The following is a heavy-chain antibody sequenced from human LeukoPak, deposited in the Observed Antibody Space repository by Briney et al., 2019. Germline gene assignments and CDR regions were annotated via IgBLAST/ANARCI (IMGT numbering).Heavy chain of an antibody. J-gene: IGHJ4*02. Sequence: GGSLRLSCVASGFTFSDYYMSWLRQAPGKGLEYLSYISGTSSDTNYADSVRGRFTISRDNAENSLYLQMNSLRVEDTAVYYCARTARTPAYWGQGTLVTVSS. V-gene: IGHV3-11*06. CDR3: ARTARTPAY. D-gene: IGHD6-6*01. CDR2: ISGTSSDT. CDR1: GFTFSDYY.